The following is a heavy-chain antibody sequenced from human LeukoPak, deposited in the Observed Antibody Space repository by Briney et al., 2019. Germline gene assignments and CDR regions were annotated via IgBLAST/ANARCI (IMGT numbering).Heavy chain of an antibody. CDR2: IKQDGSEK. CDR1: GFTFSSYC. CDR3: ARDDCSSISCYHNWFDP. J-gene: IGHJ5*02. Sequence: GGSLRLSCAASGFTFSSYCMSWVRQAPGKGLEWVANIKQDGSEKYYVDSVKGRFTISRDNAKNSLYLQMNSLRAEDTAVYYCARDDCSSISCYHNWFDPGGQGTLVTVSS. D-gene: IGHD2-2*01. V-gene: IGHV3-7*01.